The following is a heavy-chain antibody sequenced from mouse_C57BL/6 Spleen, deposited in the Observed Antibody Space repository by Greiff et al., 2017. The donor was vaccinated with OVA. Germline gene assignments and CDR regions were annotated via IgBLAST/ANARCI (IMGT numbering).Heavy chain of an antibody. CDR2: INPSNGGT. CDR1: GYTFTSYW. J-gene: IGHJ1*03. CDR3: ARTPGSSYWYFDV. D-gene: IGHD1-1*01. Sequence: VQLQQSGTELVKPGASVKLSCKASGYTFTSYWMHWVKQRPGQGLEWIGNINPSNGGTNYNEKFKSKATLTVDKSSSTAYMQLSSLTSEDSAVYYCARTPGSSYWYFDVWGTGTTVTVSS. V-gene: IGHV1-53*01.